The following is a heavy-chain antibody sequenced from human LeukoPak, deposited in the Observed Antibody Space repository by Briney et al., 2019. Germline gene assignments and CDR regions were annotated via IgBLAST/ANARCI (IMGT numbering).Heavy chain of an antibody. CDR2: ISSSGNHI. CDR1: GFSFNTYS. J-gene: IGHJ6*03. CDR3: ASSGYNGYEGHMDV. D-gene: IGHD5-12*01. V-gene: IGHV3-21*06. Sequence: PGGSLRLSCEGFGFSFNTYSMNWVRQAPGKGLEWVSSISSSGNHIYYADSVEGRFTISRDYSKNSLYLQMNSLRPEDTAVYYCASSGYNGYEGHMDVWGNGTTVTISS.